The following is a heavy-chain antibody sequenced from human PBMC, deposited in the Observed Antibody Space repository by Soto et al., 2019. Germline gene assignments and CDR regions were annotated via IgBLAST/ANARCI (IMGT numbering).Heavy chain of an antibody. J-gene: IGHJ3*02. D-gene: IGHD3-9*01. CDR2: IYYSGST. CDR1: GGSISSSSYY. Sequence: SETLSITCTVSGGSISSSSYYWGWIRQPPGKGLEWIGSIYYSGSTYYNPSLKSRVTISVDTSKNQFSLKLSSVTAADTAVYYCARQRGYDILTGYEDDAFDIWGQGTMVTVSS. V-gene: IGHV4-39*01. CDR3: ARQRGYDILTGYEDDAFDI.